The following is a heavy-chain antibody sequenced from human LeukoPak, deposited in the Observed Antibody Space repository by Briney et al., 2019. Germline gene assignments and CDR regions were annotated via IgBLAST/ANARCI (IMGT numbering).Heavy chain of an antibody. V-gene: IGHV4-59*12. CDR3: ARGSRSSSSGWYWFDP. CDR1: GGSISSYY. J-gene: IGHJ5*02. D-gene: IGHD6-19*01. CDR2: IYYSGST. Sequence: SETLSLTCTVSGGSISSYYWSWIRQPPGKGLEWIGYIYYSGSTSYNPSLKSRVTISVDTSKNQSSLKLSSVTAADTAVYYCARGSRSSSSGWYWFDPWGQGTLVTVSS.